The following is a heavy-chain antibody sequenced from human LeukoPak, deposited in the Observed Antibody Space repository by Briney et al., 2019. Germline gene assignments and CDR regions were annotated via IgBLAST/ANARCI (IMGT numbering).Heavy chain of an antibody. J-gene: IGHJ4*02. CDR2: IYTSGST. D-gene: IGHD3-3*01. CDR3: ARDTQYYDFWSGYYASDY. V-gene: IGHV4-61*02. CDR1: GGSISSGSYY. Sequence: SETLSLTCTVSGGSISSGSYYWSWIRQPAGKGLEWIGRIYTSGSTNYNPSLKSRVTISVDTSKNQFSLKLSSVTAADTAVYYCARDTQYYDFWSGYYASDYWGQGTLVTVSS.